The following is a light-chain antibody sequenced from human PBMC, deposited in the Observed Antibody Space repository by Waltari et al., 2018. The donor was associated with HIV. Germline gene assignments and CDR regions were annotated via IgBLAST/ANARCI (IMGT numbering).Light chain of an antibody. CDR1: SSDIGTYNV. CDR3: CSYAASSTSPMV. J-gene: IGLJ1*01. CDR2: EVS. V-gene: IGLV2-23*02. Sequence: QSALTQPASVSGSPGQSITLSCTGTSSDIGTYNVVSWYQQHPNIAPKLLIYEVSKRPSGGSARFSASKSGNTASLTISGLQADDEADYYCCSYAASSTSPMVFGTGTKVTVL.